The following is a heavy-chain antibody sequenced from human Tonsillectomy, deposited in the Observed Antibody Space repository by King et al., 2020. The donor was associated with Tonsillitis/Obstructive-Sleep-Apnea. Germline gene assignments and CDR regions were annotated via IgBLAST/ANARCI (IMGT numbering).Heavy chain of an antibody. CDR1: GYTFTGYY. Sequence: QLVQSGAEVKKPGASVKVSCKASGYTFTGYYMHWVRQAPGQGLEWMGRINTNSGGTNYAQKFQGRVTMTRNTSISTAYMELSRLRSDDTAVYYCARDPEVGTKYYMDVWGKGTTVTVSS. CDR2: INTNSGGT. V-gene: IGHV1-2*06. J-gene: IGHJ6*03. CDR3: ARDPEVGTKYYMDV. D-gene: IGHD1-7*01.